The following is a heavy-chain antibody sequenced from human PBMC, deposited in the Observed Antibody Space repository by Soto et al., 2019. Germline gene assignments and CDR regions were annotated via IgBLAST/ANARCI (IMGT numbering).Heavy chain of an antibody. CDR1: GFTFSSYE. D-gene: IGHD4-4*01. CDR2: ISSSGSTI. Sequence: RLSCAASGFTFSSYEMNWVRQAPGKGLEWVSYISSSGSTIYYADSVKGRFTISRDNAKNSLYLQMNSLRAEATPVYSCARITVTPNYYYYGMDVWGQGTTVTVSS. V-gene: IGHV3-48*03. CDR3: ARITVTPNYYYYGMDV. J-gene: IGHJ6*02.